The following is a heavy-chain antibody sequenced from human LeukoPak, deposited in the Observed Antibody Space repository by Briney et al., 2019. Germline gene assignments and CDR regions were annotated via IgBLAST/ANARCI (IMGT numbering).Heavy chain of an antibody. CDR1: GFTFSSYE. CDR3: ARSRTQDY. Sequence: GGSLRLSCAASGFTFSSYEMNWVRQAPGKGLEWVSYISSSGTTMYYADSVKGRFTISRDTAKNSLYLQMDSLRAEDTAVYFCARSRTQDYWGQGTLVTVSS. V-gene: IGHV3-48*03. J-gene: IGHJ4*02. CDR2: ISSSGTTM.